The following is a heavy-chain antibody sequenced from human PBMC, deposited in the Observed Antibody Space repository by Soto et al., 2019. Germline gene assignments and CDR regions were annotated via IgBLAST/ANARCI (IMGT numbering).Heavy chain of an antibody. D-gene: IGHD1-26*01. J-gene: IGHJ4*02. CDR3: ARGGIVGATIGSIDE. CDR1: GGSISSYY. CDR2: IYYSGST. Sequence: SETLSLTCTVSGGSISSYYWSWIRQPPGKGLEWIGYIYYSGSTNYNPSLKSRVTISVDTSKNQFSLKLSSVTAADTAVYYCARGGIVGATIGSIDEWGQGTQVTVSS. V-gene: IGHV4-59*01.